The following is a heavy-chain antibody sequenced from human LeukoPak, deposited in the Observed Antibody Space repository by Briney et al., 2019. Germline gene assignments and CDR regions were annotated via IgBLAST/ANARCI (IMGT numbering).Heavy chain of an antibody. CDR2: TRYDGNNY. Sequence: GGFLRLSCAASGFTFSSYGMHWVRQAPGKGLDWVAFTRYDGNNYYNADSVKGRFTISRDNSKNTLYLQMNSLRAEDTAVYYCAKDRKYSGIYPYYFDYWGQGTLVIVSS. CDR3: AKDRKYSGIYPYYFDY. J-gene: IGHJ4*02. V-gene: IGHV3-30*02. D-gene: IGHD1-26*01. CDR1: GFTFSSYG.